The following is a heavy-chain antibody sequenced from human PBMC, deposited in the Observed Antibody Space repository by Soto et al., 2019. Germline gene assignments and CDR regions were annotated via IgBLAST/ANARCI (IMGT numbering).Heavy chain of an antibody. CDR1: GFTFSNYA. J-gene: IGHJ6*02. V-gene: IGHV3-23*01. D-gene: IGHD3-10*01. CDR3: AKPGGSGSYRYYYYGLDV. CDR2: ISGSGGST. Sequence: GGSLRLSCAASGFTFSNYAMTWVRQAPGKGLEWVSAISGSGGSTYFADSVKGRFTISRDNSKNTLYLQVNSLRAEDTAVYYCAKPGGSGSYRYYYYGLDVWGQGTTVTVSS.